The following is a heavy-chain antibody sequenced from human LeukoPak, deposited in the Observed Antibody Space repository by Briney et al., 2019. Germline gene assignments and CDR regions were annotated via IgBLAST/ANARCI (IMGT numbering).Heavy chain of an antibody. Sequence: SETLSLTCAVSGDSIGRGSYYWGWIRQPPGKGLEWIGYIYHSGSTYYNPSLKSRVTISVDRSKNQFSLKLSSVTAADTAVYYCARGDNSGYLANYFDYWGQGTLVTVSS. CDR2: IYHSGST. CDR1: GDSIGRGSYY. D-gene: IGHD3-22*01. V-gene: IGHV4-30-2*01. CDR3: ARGDNSGYLANYFDY. J-gene: IGHJ4*02.